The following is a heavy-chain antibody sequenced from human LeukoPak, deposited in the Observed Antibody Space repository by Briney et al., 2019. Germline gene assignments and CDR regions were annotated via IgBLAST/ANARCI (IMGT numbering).Heavy chain of an antibody. D-gene: IGHD3-16*02. J-gene: IGHJ4*02. CDR1: GFTFSSYS. Sequence: GGSLRLSCAASGFTFSSYSMNWVRQAPGRGLEWVSSISSSSSYIYYADSVKGRFTISRDNAKNSLYLQMNSLRAEDTAVYYCARLDYVWGSYRCTDYWGQGTLVTVSS. CDR3: ARLDYVWGSYRCTDY. CDR2: ISSSSSYI. V-gene: IGHV3-21*01.